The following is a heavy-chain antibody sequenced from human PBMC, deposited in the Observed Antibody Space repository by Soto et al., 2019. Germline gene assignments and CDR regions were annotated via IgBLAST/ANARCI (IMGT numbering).Heavy chain of an antibody. CDR3: ARGTDALDC. V-gene: IGHV3-53*01. J-gene: IGHJ4*02. CDR2: IYSGGST. CDR1: GFTVRSNC. Sequence: XGCLRLSFAASGFTVRSNCRAWVRQAPGKGLEWVSVIYSGGSTFYADSVKGRFTISRDNSKNTLYLQMSSLRAKDTAVYYCARGTDALDCCGQRTLVTVSS.